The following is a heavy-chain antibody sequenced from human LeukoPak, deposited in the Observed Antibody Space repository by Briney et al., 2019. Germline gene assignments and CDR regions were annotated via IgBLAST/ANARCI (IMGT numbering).Heavy chain of an antibody. Sequence: GGSLRPSCAASGFTFSSYAMHWVRQAPGKGLEWVAVISYDGSNKYYADSVKGRFTISRDNSKNTLYLQMNSLRAEDTAVYYCARECGGDCYYYFDYWGQGTLVTVSS. CDR3: ARECGGDCYYYFDY. J-gene: IGHJ4*02. CDR2: ISYDGSNK. V-gene: IGHV3-30-3*01. CDR1: GFTFSSYA. D-gene: IGHD2-21*02.